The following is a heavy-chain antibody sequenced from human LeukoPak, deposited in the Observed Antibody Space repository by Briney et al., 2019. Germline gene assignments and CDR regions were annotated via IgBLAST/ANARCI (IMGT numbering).Heavy chain of an antibody. V-gene: IGHV3-23*01. CDR2: ISDSGGST. J-gene: IGHJ4*02. D-gene: IGHD3-22*01. Sequence: GGSLRLSCAASGFSFSSYAMHWVRQAPGKGLEWVAGISDSGGSTSYADSVKGRFTISRDNPKNTLYLQMNSLRAEDTAVYFCAKRGVVIRVILVGFHKAAYYFDSWGQGALVTVSS. CDR3: AKRGVVIRVILVGFHKAAYYFDS. CDR1: GFSFSSYA.